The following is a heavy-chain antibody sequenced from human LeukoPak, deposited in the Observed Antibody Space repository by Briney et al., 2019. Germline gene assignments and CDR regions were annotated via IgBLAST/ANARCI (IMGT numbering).Heavy chain of an antibody. D-gene: IGHD1-26*01. CDR3: ARGYSGSYLY. CDR2: INHSGST. J-gene: IGHJ4*02. V-gene: IGHV4-34*01. CDR1: GGSFSGYY. Sequence: ASETLSLTCAVYGGSFSGYYWSWIRQPPGKGLEWIGEINHSGSTNYNPSLKSRVTISVDTSKNQFSLKLSSVTASDTAVYYCARGYSGSYLYWGQGTLVTVSS.